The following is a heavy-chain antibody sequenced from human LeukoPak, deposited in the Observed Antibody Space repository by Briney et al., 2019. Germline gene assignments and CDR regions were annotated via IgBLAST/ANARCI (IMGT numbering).Heavy chain of an antibody. D-gene: IGHD6-13*01. CDR2: ISTYNGNT. Sequence: ASVKVSCKASGYTFSNYAINWVRQAPGQGLEWMGWISTYNGNTNYAQKLQDRVTMTTDTSTSTAYMELRSLRSDDTAMYYCAREGIRIAAAGAIDYWGQGTLVTVSS. J-gene: IGHJ4*02. CDR3: AREGIRIAAAGAIDY. CDR1: GYTFSNYA. V-gene: IGHV1-18*01.